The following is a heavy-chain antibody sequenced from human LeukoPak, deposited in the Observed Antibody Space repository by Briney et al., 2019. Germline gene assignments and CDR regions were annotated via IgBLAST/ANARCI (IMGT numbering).Heavy chain of an antibody. CDR2: IYYTGNT. V-gene: IGHV4-59*08. D-gene: IGHD3-10*01. Sequence: SETLSLTCTVSGGSISGYYWSWIRQPPGRGLEWIAYIYYTGNTNYNPSLESRVTISVDTSKNQFSLKLSSVTAADTAVYYCARHGLTMVRGVDFDYWGQGILVTVSS. CDR1: GGSISGYY. J-gene: IGHJ4*02. CDR3: ARHGLTMVRGVDFDY.